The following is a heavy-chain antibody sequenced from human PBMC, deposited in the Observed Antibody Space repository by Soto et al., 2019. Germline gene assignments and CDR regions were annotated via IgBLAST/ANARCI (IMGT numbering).Heavy chain of an antibody. CDR2: INHRGST. Sequence: SETLSLTCAVYGGSFSGYYWSWIRQPPGKGLEWIGEINHRGSTYYNPSLKSRVTISVDTSKNQFSLKLSSVTAADTAVYYCARRYYYDSSVNFDYWGQGTLVTVSS. J-gene: IGHJ4*02. CDR3: ARRYYYDSSVNFDY. D-gene: IGHD3-22*01. V-gene: IGHV4-34*01. CDR1: GGSFSGYY.